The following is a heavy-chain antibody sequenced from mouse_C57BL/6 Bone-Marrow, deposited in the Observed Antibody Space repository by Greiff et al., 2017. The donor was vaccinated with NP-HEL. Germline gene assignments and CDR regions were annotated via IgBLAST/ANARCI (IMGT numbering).Heavy chain of an antibody. V-gene: IGHV14-4*01. CDR1: GFNIKDDY. CDR3: TTLATTVVALYAMDY. J-gene: IGHJ4*01. D-gene: IGHD1-1*01. Sequence: EVQLQQSGAELVRPGASVKLSCTASGFNIKDDYMHWVKQRPEQGLEWIGWIDPENGDTEYASKFQGKATITADTSSNTAYLQLSSLTSEDTAVYDCTTLATTVVALYAMDYWGQGTSVTVSS. CDR2: IDPENGDT.